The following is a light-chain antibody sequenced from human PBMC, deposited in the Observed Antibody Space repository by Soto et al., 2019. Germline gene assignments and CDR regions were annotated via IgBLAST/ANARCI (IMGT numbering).Light chain of an antibody. J-gene: IGKJ1*01. V-gene: IGKV3-20*01. CDR3: QQHDSSPWM. CDR2: GAS. CDR1: QSVSNTY. Sequence: EVVLTQSPGTLSLSPGERATLSCRASQSVSNTYVAWYQHIPGQTPRLLIYGASNRATGIPDRFSGSGSGTDFTLTISRLEPEDFAVYYCQQHDSSPWMFGQGTKVHIK.